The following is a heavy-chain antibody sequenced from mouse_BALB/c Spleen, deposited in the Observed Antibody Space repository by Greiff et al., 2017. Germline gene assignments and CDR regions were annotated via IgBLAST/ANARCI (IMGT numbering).Heavy chain of an antibody. J-gene: IGHJ2*01. CDR3: ARGGWDYFDY. V-gene: IGHV5-6-3*01. D-gene: IGHD3-3*01. CDR1: GFTFSSYG. Sequence: EVKVVESGGGLVQPGGSLKLSCAASGFTFSSYGMSWVRQTPDKRLELVATINSNGGSTYYPDSVKGRFTISRDNAKNTLYLQMSSLKSEDTAMYYCARGGWDYFDYWGQGTTRTVSS. CDR2: INSNGGST.